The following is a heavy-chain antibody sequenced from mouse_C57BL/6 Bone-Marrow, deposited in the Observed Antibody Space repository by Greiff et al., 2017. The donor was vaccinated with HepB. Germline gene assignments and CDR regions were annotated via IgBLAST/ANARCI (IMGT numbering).Heavy chain of an antibody. Sequence: VKLMESGAELARPGASVKLSCKASGYTFTSYGISWVKQRTGQGLEWIGEIYPRSGNTYYNEKFKGKATLTADKSSSTAYMELRSLTSEDSAVYFCARRSNCWAMDYWGQGTSVTVSS. V-gene: IGHV1-81*01. CDR2: IYPRSGNT. CDR1: GYTFTSYG. CDR3: ARRSNCWAMDY. J-gene: IGHJ4*01. D-gene: IGHD4-1*01.